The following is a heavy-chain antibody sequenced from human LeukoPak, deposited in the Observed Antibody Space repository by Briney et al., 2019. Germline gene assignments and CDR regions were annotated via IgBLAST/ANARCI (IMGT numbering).Heavy chain of an antibody. CDR2: IYYSGST. CDR1: GSSISSSSYY. CDR3: ARQLPTAAADTRGYFDY. V-gene: IGHV4-39*01. Sequence: PSETLSLTCTVSGSSISSSSYYWGWIRQPPGKGLEWIGSIYYSGSTYYNPSLKSRVTISVDTSKNQFSLKLSSVTAADAAMYYCARQLPTAAADTRGYFDYWGQGTVVTVSS. D-gene: IGHD6-25*01. J-gene: IGHJ4*01.